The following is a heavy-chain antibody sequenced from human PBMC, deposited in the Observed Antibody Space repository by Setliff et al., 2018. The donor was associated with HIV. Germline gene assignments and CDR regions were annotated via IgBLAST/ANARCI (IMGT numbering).Heavy chain of an antibody. V-gene: IGHV3-21*01. CDR1: GFTFSHYS. D-gene: IGHD3-3*01. J-gene: IGHJ4*02. CDR2: VSSSSSYI. Sequence: GGSLRLSCAASGFTFSHYSMIWVRQGPGKGLEWVSSVSSSSSYIYYADSVKGRFNILRDDSKKTVDLQMNSLRADDTAVYYCVKDVVKFWSGSGALDFWGPGTLVTVSS. CDR3: VKDVVKFWSGSGALDF.